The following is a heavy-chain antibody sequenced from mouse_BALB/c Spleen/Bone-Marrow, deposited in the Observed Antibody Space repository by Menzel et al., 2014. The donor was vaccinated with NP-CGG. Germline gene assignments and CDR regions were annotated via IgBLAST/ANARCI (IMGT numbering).Heavy chain of an antibody. J-gene: IGHJ4*01. CDR2: MHPGSGGT. CDR3: TRGWDAMDY. D-gene: IGHD3-3*01. Sequence: VKLMESGAELVRPGASVKLSCKALGYTFTDYEIHWVKQTPEHGLEWIGAMHPGSGGTAYNQKFKGKATLTVDKSSNTAHMELSSLTSEDSAVYYCTRGWDAMDYWGQGTSVTVSS. CDR1: GYTFTDYE. V-gene: IGHV1-15*01.